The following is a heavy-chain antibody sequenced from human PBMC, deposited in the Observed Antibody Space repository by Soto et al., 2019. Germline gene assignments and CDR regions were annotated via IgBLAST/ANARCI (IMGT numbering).Heavy chain of an antibody. D-gene: IGHD3-10*01. CDR3: ARGYGSGSYWAY. CDR2: IERGGST. CDR1: GGSFSGYY. J-gene: IGHJ4*02. Sequence: QVQLQQWGAGLLKPSETLSLTCAVYGGSFSGYYWSWVRQPPGKGLEWIGEIERGGSTNYNPSLKSRVAISVDTSKNQFSRKVTAVTAADTAVYYGARGYGSGSYWAYGGQGTLVTVSS. V-gene: IGHV4-34*02.